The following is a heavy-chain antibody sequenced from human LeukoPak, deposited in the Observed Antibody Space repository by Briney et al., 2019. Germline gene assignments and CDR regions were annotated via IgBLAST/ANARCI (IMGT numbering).Heavy chain of an antibody. CDR2: ISYDGSIK. V-gene: IGHV3-30*09. J-gene: IGHJ4*02. D-gene: IGHD6-19*01. Sequence: PGRSLRLSCAASGFTFSNFAMNWVRQAPGKGLEWLALISYDGSIKSYADSVKGRFAVSRDNSKNTLYLQMNSLRPEDTAFYYCAKSYDNGWYVCDYWGQGTLVTVSS. CDR3: AKSYDNGWYVCDY. CDR1: GFTFSNFA.